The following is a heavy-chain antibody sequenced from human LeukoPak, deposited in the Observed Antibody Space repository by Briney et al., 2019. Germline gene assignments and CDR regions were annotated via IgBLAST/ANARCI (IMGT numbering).Heavy chain of an antibody. CDR3: ARVLDSSGYYYGFDP. Sequence: SETLSLTCTVSGGSISSYYWSWIRQPAGKGLEWIGHIYTSGSTNYNPSLKSRVTISVDTSKNQFSLKLSSVTAADTAVYYCARVLDSSGYYYGFDPWGQGTLVTVSS. CDR1: GGSISSYY. CDR2: IYTSGST. D-gene: IGHD3-22*01. V-gene: IGHV4-4*07. J-gene: IGHJ5*02.